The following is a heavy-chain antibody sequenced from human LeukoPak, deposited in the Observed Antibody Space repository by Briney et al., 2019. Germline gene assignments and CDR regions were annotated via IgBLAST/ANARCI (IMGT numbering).Heavy chain of an antibody. CDR2: IWYDGSNK. CDR3: ARDIGLAVVVPAALDY. V-gene: IGHV3-33*01. Sequence: GGSLRLSCAASGFTFSSYGMHWVRQAPGKRLEWVAVIWYDGSNKYYANSVKGRFTISRDNSKNTLYLQMNSLRAEDTAVYYCARDIGLAVVVPAALDYWGQGTLVTVSS. D-gene: IGHD2-2*01. J-gene: IGHJ4*02. CDR1: GFTFSSYG.